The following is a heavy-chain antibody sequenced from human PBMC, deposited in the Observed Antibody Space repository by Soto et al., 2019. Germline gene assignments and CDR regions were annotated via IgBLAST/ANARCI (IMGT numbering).Heavy chain of an antibody. J-gene: IGHJ4*02. CDR2: IYWSDDK. V-gene: IGHV2-5*01. Sequence: SGPTLVNPTQTLTLTCTFSGFSISTGGVGVGWIRQPPGKALEWLGIIYWSDDKRYSPSLESRLTITKDAAKEQVVLTMTNMDLVDTATDYCAHRTSSSSGGFDYWGQGTLVTVSS. CDR3: AHRTSSSSGGFDY. D-gene: IGHD6-6*01. CDR1: GFSISTGGVG.